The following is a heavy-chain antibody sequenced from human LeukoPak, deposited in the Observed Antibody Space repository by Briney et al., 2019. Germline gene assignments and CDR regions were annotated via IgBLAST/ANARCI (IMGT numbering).Heavy chain of an antibody. Sequence: GGSLRLSCAASGFTLSSYSMNWVRQAPGKGLEWVSSISRSSAYIYCADSVKGRFTISRDNAKNSLYLQMNSLRAEDTAVYYCASFPPYMVRTDAFDIWGQGTMVTVSS. D-gene: IGHD3-10*01. J-gene: IGHJ3*02. CDR2: ISRSSAYI. CDR3: ASFPPYMVRTDAFDI. CDR1: GFTLSSYS. V-gene: IGHV3-21*01.